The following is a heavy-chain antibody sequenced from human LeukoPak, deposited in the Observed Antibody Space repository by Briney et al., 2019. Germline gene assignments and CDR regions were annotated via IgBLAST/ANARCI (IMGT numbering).Heavy chain of an antibody. Sequence: SETLSLTCTVSGGSISSYYWSWIRQPPGKGLEWIGYTYYSGSTNYNPSLKSRVTISVDTSKNQFSLKLSSVTAADTAVYYCARFSNYVFDAFDIWGQGTMVTVSS. CDR2: TYYSGST. J-gene: IGHJ3*02. D-gene: IGHD4-11*01. CDR3: ARFSNYVFDAFDI. CDR1: GGSISSYY. V-gene: IGHV4-59*01.